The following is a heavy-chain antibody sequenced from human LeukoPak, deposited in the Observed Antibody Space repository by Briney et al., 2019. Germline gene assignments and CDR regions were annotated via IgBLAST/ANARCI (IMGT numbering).Heavy chain of an antibody. CDR2: IYSDGSGGST. D-gene: IGHD3-10*01. CDR1: GVIVSSNS. Sequence: PGGSLRLSCAASGVIVSSNSMTWVRQAPGKGLEWVSLIYSDGSGGSTYYADSVKGRFTISRDSSKNMLYLHMNRLRAEDTAVYYCAKSPYFYNSGRSVDVWGKGTTVTVSS. V-gene: IGHV3-53*01. CDR3: AKSPYFYNSGRSVDV. J-gene: IGHJ6*04.